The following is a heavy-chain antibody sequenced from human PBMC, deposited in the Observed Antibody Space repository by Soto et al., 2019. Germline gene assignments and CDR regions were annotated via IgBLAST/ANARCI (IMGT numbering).Heavy chain of an antibody. Sequence: GESLKISCKGSGYSFTSYWIGWVRQMPGKGLEWMGIIYPGDSDTRYSPSFQGQVTISAGKSISTAYLQWSSLKASDTAMYYCARNLDYDILTGLYGMDGWGQGTTVTVSS. CDR1: GYSFTSYW. V-gene: IGHV5-51*01. D-gene: IGHD3-9*01. J-gene: IGHJ6*02. CDR2: IYPGDSDT. CDR3: ARNLDYDILTGLYGMDG.